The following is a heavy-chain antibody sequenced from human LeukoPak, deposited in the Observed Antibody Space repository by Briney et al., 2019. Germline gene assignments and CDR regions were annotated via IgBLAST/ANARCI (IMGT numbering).Heavy chain of an antibody. Sequence: GGSLRLSCAASGFTVSSKYMSWVRQAPGKGLEWVSVSYNDGNTHYADSVKGRFTISRDNSKNTLYLQMNSLRAEDTAVYYCARVGGDQVGYWGQGTLVTVSS. D-gene: IGHD4-17*01. J-gene: IGHJ4*02. CDR3: ARVGGDQVGY. CDR1: GFTVSSKY. CDR2: SYNDGNT. V-gene: IGHV3-53*01.